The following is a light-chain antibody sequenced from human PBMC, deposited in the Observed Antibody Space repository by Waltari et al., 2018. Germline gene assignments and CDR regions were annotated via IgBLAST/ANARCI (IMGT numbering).Light chain of an antibody. V-gene: IGKV1-9*01. Sequence: DIQLTQAPSFLSASVGDRVTITCRASQGISSHLAWYQQKPGKAPNLLIYSAYNLQSGVPSRFSGSGSGTEFTLTISSLQPEDFAMYYCQQLNSFPRTFGPGTKVDV. J-gene: IGKJ3*01. CDR1: QGISSH. CDR2: SAY. CDR3: QQLNSFPRT.